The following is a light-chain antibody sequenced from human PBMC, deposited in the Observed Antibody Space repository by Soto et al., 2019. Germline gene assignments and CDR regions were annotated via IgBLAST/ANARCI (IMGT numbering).Light chain of an antibody. CDR1: QSVSSSY. Sequence: EIVLTQSPGTLSLSPGERATLSCRASQSVSSSYLAWYQQKPGQAPRLLIYGASSRATGIPGRFSGSGSGTDFSLTSSRLEPDDVALYYCQQYGSSPLTFGPGTKVDIK. J-gene: IGKJ3*01. CDR3: QQYGSSPLT. CDR2: GAS. V-gene: IGKV3-20*01.